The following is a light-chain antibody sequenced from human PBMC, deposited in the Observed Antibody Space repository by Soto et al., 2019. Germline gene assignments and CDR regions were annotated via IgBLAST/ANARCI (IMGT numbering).Light chain of an antibody. CDR2: DAS. Sequence: EIVLTQSPDTLSLSPGERATLSCRASQSIRSERLAWYQQKPGQAPRLVIFDASNRASGMPERFSGSGSGTDFTLIISSLQSEDFAVYYCQQYNNWSTFGQGTKVEIK. CDR1: QSIRSER. V-gene: IGKV3D-15*01. J-gene: IGKJ1*01. CDR3: QQYNNWST.